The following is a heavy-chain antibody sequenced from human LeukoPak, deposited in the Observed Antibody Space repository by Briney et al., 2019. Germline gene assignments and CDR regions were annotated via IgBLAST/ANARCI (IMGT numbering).Heavy chain of an antibody. CDR3: ARENSDYYDAYFDY. V-gene: IGHV3-53*01. D-gene: IGHD3-22*01. J-gene: IGHJ4*02. Sequence: GGSLRLSCAASGFTVSSNYMSWVRQAPGKGLEWVSVIYSGGSTYYADSVKGRFTISRDNSKNTLYLQMNSLRAEDTAVYYCARENSDYYDAYFDYWGQGTLVTVSS. CDR1: GFTVSSNY. CDR2: IYSGGST.